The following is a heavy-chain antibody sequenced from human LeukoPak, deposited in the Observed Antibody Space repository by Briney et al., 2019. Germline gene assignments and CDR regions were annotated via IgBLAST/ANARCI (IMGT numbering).Heavy chain of an antibody. J-gene: IGHJ4*02. CDR2: ISLNGAST. D-gene: IGHD3/OR15-3a*01. CDR1: GFTFSSYA. V-gene: IGHV3-64D*06. CDR3: LKDRDWSLFDY. Sequence: GGSLRLSCSVSGFTFSSYAMHWVRQAPGKGLDYVSGISLNGASTHYADSVKGRFTISRDNSKNTLYLQMSSLRAEDTAVYYCLKDRDWSLFDYWGQRTLVTVSS.